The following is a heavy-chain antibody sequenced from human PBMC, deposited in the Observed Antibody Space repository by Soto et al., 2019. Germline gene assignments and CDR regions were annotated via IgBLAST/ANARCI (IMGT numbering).Heavy chain of an antibody. V-gene: IGHV1-2*04. Sequence: ASLKVSCKASGYTFTGYYMHWVRQAPGQGLEWMGWINPNSGGTNYAQKFQGWVTMTRDTSISTAYMELSRLRSDDTAVYYCARDRSGYYDFWSGSGYYYYGMDVWGQGTTVTVSS. CDR1: GYTFTGYY. CDR3: ARDRSGYYDFWSGSGYYYYGMDV. CDR2: INPNSGGT. D-gene: IGHD3-3*01. J-gene: IGHJ6*02.